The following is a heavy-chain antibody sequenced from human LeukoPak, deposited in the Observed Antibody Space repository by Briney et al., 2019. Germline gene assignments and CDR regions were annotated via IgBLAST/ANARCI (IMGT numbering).Heavy chain of an antibody. D-gene: IGHD1-26*01. CDR3: ARGFSIVGATDFDY. CDR1: GYTFTSYD. CDR2: MNPNSGNT. Sequence: ASVKVSCKASGYTFTSYDINWVRQATGQGLEWMGWMNPNSGNTGYAQKFQGRVTMTRNTSISTAYMELSSLGSEDTAVYYCARGFSIVGATDFDYWGQGTLVTVSS. V-gene: IGHV1-8*01. J-gene: IGHJ4*02.